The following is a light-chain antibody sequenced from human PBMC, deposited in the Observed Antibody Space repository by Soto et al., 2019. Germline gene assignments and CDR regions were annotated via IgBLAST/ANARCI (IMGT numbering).Light chain of an antibody. CDR1: QNIASY. J-gene: IGKJ1*01. CDR3: QQCYTPPPT. CDR2: GAS. Sequence: DIQVTQSQSSLSASVGDRVTITCRTSQNIASYLNWFQQKPGKAPKLLISGASKLQIGVPSRFSGSGSGTDFTLTINSLQPDDFATYYCQQCYTPPPTFGQGTRVEI. V-gene: IGKV1-39*01.